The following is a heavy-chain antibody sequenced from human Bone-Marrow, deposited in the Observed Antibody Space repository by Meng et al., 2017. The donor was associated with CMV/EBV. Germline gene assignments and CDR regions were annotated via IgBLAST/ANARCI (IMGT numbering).Heavy chain of an antibody. Sequence: GGSLKISCAASGFTFSYYDMHWVRQATGKGLEWVSGISAAGDTYYPASVKGRFSISRENAKNSFYLQMNSLRAGDTAVYYCARVAIRSGCGMDVWGLGTTVTVSS. CDR3: ARVAIRSGCGMDV. CDR2: ISAAGDT. V-gene: IGHV3-13*01. D-gene: IGHD3-3*01. CDR1: GFTFSYYD. J-gene: IGHJ6*02.